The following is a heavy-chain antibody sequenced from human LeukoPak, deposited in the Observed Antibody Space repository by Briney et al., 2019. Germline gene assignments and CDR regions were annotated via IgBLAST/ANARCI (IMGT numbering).Heavy chain of an antibody. D-gene: IGHD3-10*01. J-gene: IGHJ4*02. Sequence: SQTLSLTCAVSAGSISSGGYSWSWIRQPPGKGLEWIGYIYHSGSTYYNPSLKSRVTISVDRSKDQFSLKLSSVTAADTAVYYCARGSYYYGSGSYSQEDWGQGTLVTVSS. CDR1: AGSISSGGYS. V-gene: IGHV4-30-2*01. CDR3: ARGSYYYGSGSYSQED. CDR2: IYHSGST.